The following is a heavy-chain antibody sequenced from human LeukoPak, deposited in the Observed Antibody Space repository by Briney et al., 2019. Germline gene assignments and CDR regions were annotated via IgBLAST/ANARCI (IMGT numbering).Heavy chain of an antibody. CDR2: ISGSGSGGST. D-gene: IGHD2-21*02. J-gene: IGHJ4*02. CDR3: ARDFGGDCSHY. CDR1: GFTFSSSA. V-gene: IGHV3-23*01. Sequence: GGSLRLSCAASGFTFSSSAMSWVRQAPGEGLEWVSSISGSGSGGSTYYADSVKGRFTISRDNSKNTLYLQMNSLRVEDTAVYYCARDFGGDCSHYWGQGTLVTVSS.